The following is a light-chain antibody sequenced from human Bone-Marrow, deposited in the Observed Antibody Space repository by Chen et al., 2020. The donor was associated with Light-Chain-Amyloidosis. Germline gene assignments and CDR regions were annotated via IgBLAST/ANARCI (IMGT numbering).Light chain of an antibody. CDR3: SSFTSSSSYV. V-gene: IGLV2-14*01. CDR1: SGDVGTYNY. CDR2: AVS. J-gene: IGLJ1*01. Sequence: ALTQPASVSGSPGQPITLPCTGTSGDVGTYNYVSWYQQHPGKAPKVMIYAVSNRPSGVSNRFSGSKSGNTASLPISGLQAEDEADYYCSSFTSSSSYVFGPGTKVTVL.